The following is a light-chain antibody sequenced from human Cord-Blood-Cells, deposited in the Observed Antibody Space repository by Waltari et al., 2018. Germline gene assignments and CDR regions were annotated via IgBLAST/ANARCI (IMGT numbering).Light chain of an antibody. V-gene: IGKV3-15*01. CDR3: QQYNNWPLT. J-gene: IGKJ4*01. CDR1: QSVSSN. CDR2: GAS. Sequence: EIVMTQSPATLSVSPGERATLSCRASQSVSSNLAWYQQKPCQAPELHIYGASTRATGIPARFSGSGSGTEFTLTISSLQSEDFAVYYCQQYNNWPLTFGGGTKVEIK.